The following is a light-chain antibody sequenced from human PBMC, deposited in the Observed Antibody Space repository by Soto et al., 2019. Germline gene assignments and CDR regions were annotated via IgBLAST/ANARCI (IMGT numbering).Light chain of an antibody. CDR1: HDVRSR. J-gene: IGKJ1*01. Sequence: DIQMTQSRSSVSASVGDRVTISCRASHDVRSRLAWYQQKPGKAPNLLIYGASTLQSGVPSRFSGSESGTDFTLTISSLQPEAFATYYCQQANGDPWTFGQGTKVEIK. CDR3: QQANGDPWT. CDR2: GAS. V-gene: IGKV1-12*02.